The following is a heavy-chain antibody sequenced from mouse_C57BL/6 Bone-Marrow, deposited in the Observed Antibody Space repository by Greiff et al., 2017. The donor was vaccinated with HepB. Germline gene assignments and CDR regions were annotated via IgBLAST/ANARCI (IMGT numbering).Heavy chain of an antibody. CDR2: IYPGNSDT. Sequence: VQLQQSGTVLARPGASVKMSCKTSSYTFTSYWMHWVKQRPGQGLEWIGAIYPGNSDTSYNQKFKGKAKLTAVTSASTAYMELSSLTNEDSAVYYCTRSAQASYYFDYWGQGTTLTVSS. CDR3: TRSAQASYYFDY. D-gene: IGHD3-2*02. CDR1: SYTFTSYW. V-gene: IGHV1-5*01. J-gene: IGHJ2*01.